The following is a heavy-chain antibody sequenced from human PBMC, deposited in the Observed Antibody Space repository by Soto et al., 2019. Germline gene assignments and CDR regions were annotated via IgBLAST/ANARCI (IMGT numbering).Heavy chain of an antibody. Sequence: QMHLVESGGGVVQPGRSLTLSCVASGFTFTSYGIHWVRQAPGKGLEWVAAIWYDGSNKYYADSVKGRFSIYRDNSKNTVYVQVNCLRAEDTAVYYCARDRRFLEWLDYWGQGTLVSVSS. CDR1: GFTFTSYG. V-gene: IGHV3-33*01. CDR2: IWYDGSNK. CDR3: ARDRRFLEWLDY. J-gene: IGHJ4*02. D-gene: IGHD3-3*01.